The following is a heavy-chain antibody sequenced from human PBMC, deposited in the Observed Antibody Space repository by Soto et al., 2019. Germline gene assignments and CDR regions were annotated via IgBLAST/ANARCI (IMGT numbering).Heavy chain of an antibody. V-gene: IGHV3-74*01. CDR3: TRGPRPISTGTGAY. J-gene: IGHJ4*02. CDR2: IYNDGTYS. Sequence: GGSLRLSCAASGFIFKMYWMHWARQSPGKGLVWISRIYNDGTYSDSADSVRGRFTISRDNVNDTLYLQMNNLRAEDSGLYYCTRGPRPISTGTGAYWGQGTQVT. D-gene: IGHD3-10*01. CDR1: GFIFKMYW.